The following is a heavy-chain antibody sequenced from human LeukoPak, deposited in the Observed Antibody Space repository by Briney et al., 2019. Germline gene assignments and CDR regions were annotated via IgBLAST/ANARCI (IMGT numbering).Heavy chain of an antibody. Sequence: PSETLSLTCTVSGGSISTYYWSWVRQPPGKGLEWIGYGYYSGSTDYILSLKSRVTISVDTSKNQFSLKLSSVTAADTAVYYCATDGNFDLWGRGTLVTVSS. CDR3: ATDGNFDL. CDR1: GGSISTYY. D-gene: IGHD1-26*01. CDR2: GYYSGST. V-gene: IGHV4-59*01. J-gene: IGHJ2*01.